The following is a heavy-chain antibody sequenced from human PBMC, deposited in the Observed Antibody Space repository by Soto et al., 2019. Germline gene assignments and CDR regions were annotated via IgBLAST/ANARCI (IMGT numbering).Heavy chain of an antibody. CDR1: GYSFTSYW. CDR2: IYPGDSDT. D-gene: IGHD2-15*01. Sequence: PGESLKISCKGSGYSFTSYWIGWVRQMPGKGLEWMGIIYPGDSDTRYSPSFQGQVTISADKSISTAYLQWSSLKASDTAVYYCAKDHPWYCSGGSCYLNYWGQGTLVTVSS. CDR3: AKDHPWYCSGGSCYLNY. J-gene: IGHJ4*02. V-gene: IGHV5-51*01.